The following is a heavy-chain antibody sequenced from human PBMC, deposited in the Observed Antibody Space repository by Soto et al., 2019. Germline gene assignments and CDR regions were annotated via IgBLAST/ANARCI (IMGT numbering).Heavy chain of an antibody. CDR3: ARALGTYYNAFDF. CDR1: GFTFSSYA. J-gene: IGHJ4*02. Sequence: GGSLRLSCAASGFTFSSYAMSWVRQAPGKGLEWVSAISGSGGSTYYADSVKGRFTISRDNAKNSLYLQMNSLRAEDTAVYYCARALGTYYNAFDFWGQGTLVTVSS. D-gene: IGHD3-10*01. CDR2: ISGSGGST. V-gene: IGHV3-23*01.